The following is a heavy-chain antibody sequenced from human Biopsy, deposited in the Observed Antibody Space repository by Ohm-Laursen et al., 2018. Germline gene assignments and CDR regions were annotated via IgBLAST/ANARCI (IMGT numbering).Heavy chain of an antibody. CDR1: GFPFSNFW. Sequence: GSLRLSCAASGFPFSNFWMAWVRQAPGKGLEWVANIDRHGTETNYVDSVKGRFTISRDNAKDSLFLQMSSLRAGDTALYYCVRDQQGPYKAFDIWGRGTMVTASS. J-gene: IGHJ3*02. D-gene: IGHD6-19*01. CDR3: VRDQQGPYKAFDI. CDR2: IDRHGTET. V-gene: IGHV3-7*01.